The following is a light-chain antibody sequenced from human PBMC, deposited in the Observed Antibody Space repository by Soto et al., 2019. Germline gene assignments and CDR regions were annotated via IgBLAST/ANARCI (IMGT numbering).Light chain of an antibody. Sequence: QSALTQPASVSGSPGQSITISCTGTSSDIGTYNLVSWYQQYPGEAPKLIIYEGSKWPPGVSDRFSGSNSGNTASLTISGLQAEDEADYYCCSYASSGIYWVFGEGTKLTV. CDR2: EGS. CDR3: CSYASSGIYWV. J-gene: IGLJ3*02. V-gene: IGLV2-23*01. CDR1: SSDIGTYNL.